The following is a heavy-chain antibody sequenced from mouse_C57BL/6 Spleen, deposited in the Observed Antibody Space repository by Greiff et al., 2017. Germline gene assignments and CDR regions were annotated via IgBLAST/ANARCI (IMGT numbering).Heavy chain of an antibody. J-gene: IGHJ4*01. CDR1: GYTFTSYW. CDR2: IDPSDSET. V-gene: IGHV1-52*01. D-gene: IGHD1-1*01. Sequence: QVQLQQPGAELVRPGSSVKLSCKASGYTFTSYWMHWVKQRPIQGLEWIGNIDPSDSETHYNQKFKDKATLTVDESSSTAYMQLSSLTSEDSACYYCASSTVVASKNYYAMDYWGQGTSVTVSS. CDR3: ASSTVVASKNYYAMDY.